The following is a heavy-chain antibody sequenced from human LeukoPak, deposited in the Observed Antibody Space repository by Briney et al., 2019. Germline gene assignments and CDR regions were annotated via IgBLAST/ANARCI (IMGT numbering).Heavy chain of an antibody. D-gene: IGHD3-22*01. CDR3: AKAHDSQQGY. V-gene: IGHV3-23*01. J-gene: IGHJ4*02. Sequence: GGSLRLSCAASGFTFSSYWMHWVRQAPGKGLEWVSAISGSGGSTYYADSVKGRFTISRDNSKNTLYLQMNSLRAEDTAVYYCAKAHDSQQGYWGQGTLVTVSS. CDR1: GFTFSSYW. CDR2: ISGSGGST.